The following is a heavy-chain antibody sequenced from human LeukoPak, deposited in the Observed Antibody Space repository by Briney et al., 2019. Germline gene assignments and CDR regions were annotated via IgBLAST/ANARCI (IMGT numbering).Heavy chain of an antibody. Sequence: SSETLSLTCTVSGGSISSSSYYWGWIRQPPGKGLEWIGSIYYSGSTYYNPSLKSRVTISVDTSKNQFSLKLSSVTAADTAVYYCAKLLTGGPDTMIVVVMLFDYWGQGTLVTVSS. CDR1: GGSISSSSYY. CDR3: AKLLTGGPDTMIVVVMLFDY. J-gene: IGHJ4*02. D-gene: IGHD3-22*01. CDR2: IYYSGST. V-gene: IGHV4-39*07.